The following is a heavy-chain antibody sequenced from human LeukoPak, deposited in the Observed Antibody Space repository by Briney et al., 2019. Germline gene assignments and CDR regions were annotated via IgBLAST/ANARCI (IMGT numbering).Heavy chain of an antibody. CDR1: GYPFTSYD. V-gene: IGHV1-46*01. J-gene: IGHJ5*02. Sequence: ASVKVSCKASGYPFTSYDINWVRQAPGQGLEWMGIINPSGGSTSYAQKFQGRVTMTRDTSTSTVYMELSSLRSEDTAVYYCAKHDFLDYFSFDPWGQGTLVTVSS. CDR3: AKHDFLDYFSFDP. CDR2: INPSGGST. D-gene: IGHD3-3*01.